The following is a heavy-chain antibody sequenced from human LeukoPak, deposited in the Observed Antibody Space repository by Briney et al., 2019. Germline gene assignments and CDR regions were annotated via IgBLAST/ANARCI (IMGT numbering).Heavy chain of an antibody. J-gene: IGHJ5*02. CDR3: ARDRHGSGSAHSFDP. V-gene: IGHV4-59*12. CDR2: IYYSGST. D-gene: IGHD3-10*01. CDR1: GGSISSYY. Sequence: PSETLSLTCTVSGGSISSYYWSWIRQPPGKGLEWVGDIYYSGSTNYNPSLKSRVTMSVDTSKNQFSLKLSSVTAADTAVYYCARDRHGSGSAHSFDPWGQGTLVTVSS.